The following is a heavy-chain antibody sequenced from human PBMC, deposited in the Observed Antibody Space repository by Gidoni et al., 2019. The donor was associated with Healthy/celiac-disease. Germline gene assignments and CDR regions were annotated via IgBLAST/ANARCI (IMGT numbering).Heavy chain of an antibody. Sequence: EVQLVESGGGLVKPGGSLRLSCAASGFTFSNAWMNWVRQAPVKGLEWVGRIKSKTDGGTTDYAAPVKGRFTISRDDSKNTLYLQMNSLKTEDTAVYYCTTDPSSSWHSLDYWGQGTLVTVSS. CDR1: GFTFSNAW. D-gene: IGHD6-13*01. V-gene: IGHV3-15*07. CDR3: TTDPSSSWHSLDY. J-gene: IGHJ4*02. CDR2: IKSKTDGGTT.